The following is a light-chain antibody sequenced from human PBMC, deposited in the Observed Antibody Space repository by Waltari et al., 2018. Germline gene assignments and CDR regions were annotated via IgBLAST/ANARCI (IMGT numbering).Light chain of an antibody. CDR2: GAS. V-gene: IGKV3-20*01. Sequence: EIVLTQSPGTLSLSPGERATLSCRASQSVSSSYSAWYQQKPGQAPRLLIYGASSRATGIPDRFSGSGSGTDFTLTISRLEPEDFAVYYCQQYGSSPSYTFGQGTKLGIK. J-gene: IGKJ2*01. CDR3: QQYGSSPSYT. CDR1: QSVSSSY.